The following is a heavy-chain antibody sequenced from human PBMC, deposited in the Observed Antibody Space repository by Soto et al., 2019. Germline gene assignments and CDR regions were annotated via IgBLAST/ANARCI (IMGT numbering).Heavy chain of an antibody. Sequence: GGSLRLSCAASAFTFSSYAMAWVRQAPGEGLEWVSSVSSTSGYIYYGDSVKGRFTISRDNAKNSLYLQMNSLRAEDTAVYYCARANVDTSVVNEYYFDYWGQGTLVTVSS. CDR2: VSSTSGYI. D-gene: IGHD5-18*01. V-gene: IGHV3-21*01. CDR3: ARANVDTSVVNEYYFDY. J-gene: IGHJ4*02. CDR1: AFTFSSYA.